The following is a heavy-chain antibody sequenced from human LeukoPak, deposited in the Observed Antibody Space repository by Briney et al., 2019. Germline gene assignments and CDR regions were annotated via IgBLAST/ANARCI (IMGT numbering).Heavy chain of an antibody. V-gene: IGHV1-18*01. CDR1: GYSFSSYG. CDR2: ISDYNGNT. CDR3: ARDHSYGGKELAY. D-gene: IGHD4-23*01. Sequence: ASVKVSFKASGYSFSSYGMSWVRQAPGQSLEWMGRISDYNGNTNYPQKFQDRVTMTTDTSTSTAYMELRSLRSDDTAVYYCARDHSYGGKELAYWGQGTLVTVSS. J-gene: IGHJ4*02.